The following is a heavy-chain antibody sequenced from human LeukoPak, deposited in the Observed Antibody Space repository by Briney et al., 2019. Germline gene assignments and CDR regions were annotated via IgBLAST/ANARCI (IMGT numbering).Heavy chain of an antibody. Sequence: GGSLRLSCAASGFTFSSYAMSWVRQAPGKGLEWVSAISGSGGSTYYADSVKGRLTISRDNSKNTLYLQMNSLRAEDTAVYYCAKRDGYNSVPWYYFDYWGQGTLVTVSS. CDR3: AKRDGYNSVPWYYFDY. J-gene: IGHJ4*02. CDR2: ISGSGGST. CDR1: GFTFSSYA. V-gene: IGHV3-23*01. D-gene: IGHD5-12*01.